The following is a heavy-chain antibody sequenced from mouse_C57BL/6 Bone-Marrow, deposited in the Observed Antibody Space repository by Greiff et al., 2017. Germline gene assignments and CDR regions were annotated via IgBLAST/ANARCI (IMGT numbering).Heavy chain of an antibody. D-gene: IGHD1-1*01. CDR3: ARDLATVVEWYFDV. J-gene: IGHJ1*03. Sequence: QVQLQQPGAELVKPGASVKLSCKASGYTFTSYWMHWVKQRPGQGLEWIGMIHPNSGSTNYNEKFKSKATLTVDKSSSTAYMQLSSLTSEDSAVYYCARDLATVVEWYFDVWGTGTTVTVSS. CDR1: GYTFTSYW. CDR2: IHPNSGST. V-gene: IGHV1-64*01.